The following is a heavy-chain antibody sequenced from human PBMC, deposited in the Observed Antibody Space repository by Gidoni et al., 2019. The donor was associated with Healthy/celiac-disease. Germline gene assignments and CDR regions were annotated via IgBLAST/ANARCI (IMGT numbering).Heavy chain of an antibody. J-gene: IGHJ5*02. CDR3: ARDPEGYCSGGSCLLGWFDP. Sequence: QVQLVESGGGVVQPGRSLRLSCAASGFTFSSYAMHWVRQAPGKGLEWVAVISYDGSNKYYADSVKGRFTISRDNSKNTLYLQMNSLRAEDTAVYYCARDPEGYCSGGSCLLGWFDPWGQGTLVTVSS. D-gene: IGHD2-15*01. V-gene: IGHV3-30-3*01. CDR1: GFTFSSYA. CDR2: ISYDGSNK.